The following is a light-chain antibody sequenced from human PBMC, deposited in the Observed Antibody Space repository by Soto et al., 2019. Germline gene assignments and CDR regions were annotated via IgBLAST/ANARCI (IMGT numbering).Light chain of an antibody. CDR2: SAS. CDR3: QQGHTWPLT. Sequence: EIVMTQSPATLSVSRGERATLSCRASQSISTELAWYQQKPGQPPRLLLYSASTRATGVPARFTGSGSGSEFPLIISGLQYEDFAVYYCQQGHTWPLTFGQGTRLEI. V-gene: IGKV3-15*01. CDR1: QSISTE. J-gene: IGKJ2*01.